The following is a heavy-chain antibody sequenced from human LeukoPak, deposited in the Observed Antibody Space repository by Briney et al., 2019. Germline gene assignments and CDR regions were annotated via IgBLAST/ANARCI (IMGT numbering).Heavy chain of an antibody. V-gene: IGHV3-30*02. J-gene: IGHJ3*02. Sequence: GGSLRLSCAASGFTVGSNYMSWVRQAPGEGLEWVAFIRYDGSEKDYADPVKGRFTISRDNSKNTLYLQMNSLRAEDTAVYYCWVRYSPDAFDIWGQGTMVTVSS. D-gene: IGHD3-9*01. CDR2: IRYDGSEK. CDR1: GFTVGSNY. CDR3: WVRYSPDAFDI.